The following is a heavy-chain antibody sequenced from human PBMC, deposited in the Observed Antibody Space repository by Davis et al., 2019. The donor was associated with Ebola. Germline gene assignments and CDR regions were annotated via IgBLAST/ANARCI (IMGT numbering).Heavy chain of an antibody. CDR3: ARVSYCSGGSCYSNEFDY. CDR2: ISSSGSTI. Sequence: GESLKISCAASGFTFSSYEMNWVRQAPGKGLEWVSYISSSGSTIYYADSVKGRFTISRDNAKNSLYLQMNSLRAEDTAVYYCARVSYCSGGSCYSNEFDYWGQGTLVTVSS. CDR1: GFTFSSYE. J-gene: IGHJ4*02. V-gene: IGHV3-48*03. D-gene: IGHD2-15*01.